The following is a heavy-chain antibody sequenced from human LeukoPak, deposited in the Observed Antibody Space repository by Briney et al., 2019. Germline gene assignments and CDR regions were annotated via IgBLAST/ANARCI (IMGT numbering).Heavy chain of an antibody. CDR3: ARGTSPLEGVDY. J-gene: IGHJ4*02. V-gene: IGHV4-59*01. CDR1: GGSISSYY. Sequence: SETLSLTCTVSGGSISSYYRSWIRQPPGKGLEWIGYIYYSGSTNYNPSRKSRVTISVDTSKNQFSLKLSSVTAADTAVYYCARGTSPLEGVDYWGQGTLVTVSS. CDR2: IYYSGST. D-gene: IGHD1-1*01.